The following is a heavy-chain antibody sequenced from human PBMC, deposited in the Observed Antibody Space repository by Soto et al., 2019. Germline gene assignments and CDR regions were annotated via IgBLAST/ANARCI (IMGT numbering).Heavy chain of an antibody. V-gene: IGHV3-23*01. D-gene: IGHD5-18*01. Sequence: EVQLLESGGGLVQPGASLRLSCAASGLTFSSYAMSWVRQAPGKGLEWVSAISGSGGSTYYADSVKGRFTISRDNSKNTLYLQMNCLRAEDTAVYYCAKRVRRDTATAWDIWGQGTMVTVSS. CDR1: GLTFSSYA. CDR2: ISGSGGST. CDR3: AKRVRRDTATAWDI. J-gene: IGHJ3*02.